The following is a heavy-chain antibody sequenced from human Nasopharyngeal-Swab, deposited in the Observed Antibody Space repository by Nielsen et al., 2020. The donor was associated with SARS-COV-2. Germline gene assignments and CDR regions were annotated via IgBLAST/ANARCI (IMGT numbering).Heavy chain of an antibody. CDR3: ARGPPIAPAGSGYFDS. D-gene: IGHD6-13*01. CDR1: GFTFSNFY. J-gene: IGHJ4*02. Sequence: GGSLRLSCAASGFTFSNFYMNWVRQAPGKGLEWVSSISRSGDIYYADSVKGRFTISRDNAKNSLYLQFNSLRADDTAVYYCARGPPIAPAGSGYFDSWGQGTLVTVSS. V-gene: IGHV3-69-1*01. CDR2: ISRSGDI.